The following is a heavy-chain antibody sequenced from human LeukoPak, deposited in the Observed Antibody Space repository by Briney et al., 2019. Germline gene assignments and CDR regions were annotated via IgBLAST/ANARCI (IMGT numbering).Heavy chain of an antibody. J-gene: IGHJ4*02. Sequence: ASETLSLTCTVSGGSISGYYCSWIRQPPGKGLEWIGYIYYSGSTNYNPSLESRVTISIDTSKNQFSLKLTSVTAADTAVYYCAGGKYRDFDYWGQGTLVTVSS. CDR1: GGSISGYY. V-gene: IGHV4-59*03. D-gene: IGHD3-16*01. CDR3: AGGKYRDFDY. CDR2: IYYSGST.